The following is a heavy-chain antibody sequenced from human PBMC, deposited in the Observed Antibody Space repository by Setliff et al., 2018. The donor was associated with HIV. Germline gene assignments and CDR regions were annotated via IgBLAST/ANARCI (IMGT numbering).Heavy chain of an antibody. J-gene: IGHJ6*04. Sequence: SETLSLTCTVSGGSISTFCWSWIRQPPGKGLEWIGYIYYSGRTNYNPSLDSRVTMSVDTSKNQFSLKLSSVAAADTAVYYCARDVGEQLDVWGKGTTVTVSS. CDR1: GGSISTFC. CDR2: IYYSGRT. V-gene: IGHV4-59*01. CDR3: ARDVGEQLDV.